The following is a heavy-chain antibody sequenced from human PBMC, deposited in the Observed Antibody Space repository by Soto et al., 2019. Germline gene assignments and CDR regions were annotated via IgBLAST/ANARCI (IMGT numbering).Heavy chain of an antibody. CDR2: ISWNSGSI. D-gene: IGHD1-20*01. V-gene: IGHV3-9*01. CDR3: SKSGEYNWNRNWFDP. Sequence: GGSLRLSCAASGFTFDDYAMHWVRQAPGKGLEWVSGISWNSGSIGYADSVKGRFTISRDNAKNSLYLQMNSLRAEDTALYYCSKSGEYNWNRNWFDPWGQGALVTVSS. CDR1: GFTFDDYA. J-gene: IGHJ5*02.